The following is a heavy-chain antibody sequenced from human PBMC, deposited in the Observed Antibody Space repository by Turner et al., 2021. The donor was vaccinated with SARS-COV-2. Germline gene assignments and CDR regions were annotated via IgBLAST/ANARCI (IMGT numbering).Heavy chain of an antibody. Sequence: QVQLQESGPGLAKPSQTLSLTCTVSGGSISSGGYYWSWIRQHPGKGLEWIGYIYYSGSTYYNPSLKSRVTISVDTSKNQFSLKLSSVIAADTAVYYCARLRYFDWSYYFDYWGQGTLVTVSS. CDR3: ARLRYFDWSYYFDY. CDR2: IYYSGST. V-gene: IGHV4-31*03. D-gene: IGHD3-9*01. J-gene: IGHJ4*02. CDR1: GGSISSGGYY.